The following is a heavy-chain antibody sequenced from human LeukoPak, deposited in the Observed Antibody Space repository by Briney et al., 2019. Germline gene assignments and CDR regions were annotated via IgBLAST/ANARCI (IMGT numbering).Heavy chain of an antibody. J-gene: IGHJ5*02. CDR3: ARVGVVVVAATRGRTLDP. D-gene: IGHD2-15*01. Sequence: ASVKVSCKASIYTFSDYGVTWVRQAPGQGLEWMGWINPNSGGTNYAQKFQGRVTMTRDTSISTAYMALSRLRSDETAVYYCARVGVVVVAATRGRTLDPWGQGTLVTVSS. CDR2: INPNSGGT. CDR1: IYTFSDYG. V-gene: IGHV1-2*02.